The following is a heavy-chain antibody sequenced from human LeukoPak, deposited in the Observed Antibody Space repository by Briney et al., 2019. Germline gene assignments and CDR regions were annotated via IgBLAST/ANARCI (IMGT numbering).Heavy chain of an antibody. CDR1: GVSISSYY. CDR3: ARVGGYSGYDSAHFDY. V-gene: IGHV4-59*01. J-gene: IGHJ4*02. Sequence: PSETLSLTCTVSGVSISSYYWSWIRQPPGKGLEWIGYIYYSGSTNYNPSLKSRVTISVDTSKNQFSLKLSSVTAADTAVYYCARVGGYSGYDSAHFDYWGQGTLVTVSS. CDR2: IYYSGST. D-gene: IGHD5-12*01.